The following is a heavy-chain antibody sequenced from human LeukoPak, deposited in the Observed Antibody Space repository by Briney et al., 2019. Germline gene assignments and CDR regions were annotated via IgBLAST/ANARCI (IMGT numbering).Heavy chain of an antibody. D-gene: IGHD3-22*01. CDR3: AREVVDYYDSSGSGWFDL. J-gene: IGHJ5*02. CDR2: IYYSGST. V-gene: IGHV4-59*11. Sequence: SETLSLTCTVSGGSISSHYWSWIRQPPGKGLEWIGYIYYSGSTNYNPSLKSRVTISVDTSKNQFSLKLSSVTAADTAVYYCAREVVDYYDSSGSGWFDLWGEGTLVSVSS. CDR1: GGSISSHY.